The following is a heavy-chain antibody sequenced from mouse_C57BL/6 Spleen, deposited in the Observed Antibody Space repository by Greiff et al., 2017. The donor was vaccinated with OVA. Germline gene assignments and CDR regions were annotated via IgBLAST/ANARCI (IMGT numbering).Heavy chain of an antibody. V-gene: IGHV1-15*01. Sequence: QVQLQQSGAELVRPGASVTLSCKASGYTFTDYDMHWVKQTPVHGLEWIGAIDPETGGTAYNQKFKGKAILTADKSSSTAYMELRSLTSEDSAVDYGTRYYSANQAWCAYWGQGTRVTVSA. J-gene: IGHJ3*01. CDR2: IDPETGGT. D-gene: IGHD1-1*01. CDR3: TRYYSANQAWCAY. CDR1: GYTFTDYD.